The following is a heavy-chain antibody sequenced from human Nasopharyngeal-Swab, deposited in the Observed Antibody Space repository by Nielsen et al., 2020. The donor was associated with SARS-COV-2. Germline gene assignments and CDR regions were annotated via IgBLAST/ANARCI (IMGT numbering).Heavy chain of an antibody. J-gene: IGHJ4*02. CDR2: INPNSGGT. Sequence: ASVKVSCKASGYTLTDYYMHWVRQAPGQGLEWMGWINPNSGGTNYAQKFQGRVTMTRDTSISTAYMELSRLRSDDTAVYYCARGDYYDRSRLGYWGQGTLVTVSS. CDR1: GYTLTDYY. V-gene: IGHV1-2*02. CDR3: ARGDYYDRSRLGY. D-gene: IGHD3-22*01.